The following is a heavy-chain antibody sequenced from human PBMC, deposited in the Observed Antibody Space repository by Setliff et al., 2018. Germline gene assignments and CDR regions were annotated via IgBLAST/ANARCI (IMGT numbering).Heavy chain of an antibody. CDR2: INPRTGVT. CDR3: ARGTDYHGSGSYWAKDV. CDR1: GYAFTGHY. V-gene: IGHV1-2*02. Sequence: ASVKVSCKASGYAFTGHYIHWVRQAPGQGLEWMGWINPRTGVTNYARNFQGRVTMTSDTSITTVYMDLSRLKSDDTAVYYCARGTDYHGSGSYWAKDVWGKGTTVTVSS. D-gene: IGHD3-10*01. J-gene: IGHJ6*04.